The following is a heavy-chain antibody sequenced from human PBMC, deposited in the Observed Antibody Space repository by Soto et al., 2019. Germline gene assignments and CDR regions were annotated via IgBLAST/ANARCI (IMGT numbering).Heavy chain of an antibody. CDR1: GGSFSGYY. Sequence: QVQLQQWGAGLLKPSETLSLTCAVYGGSFSGYYWSWIRQPPGKGLEWIGEINHSGSTNYNPSLKSRVTISVDTSKNQFSLKLSSVTAADTAVYYCARGLPYSREPKPDYWGQRTLVTVSS. CDR2: INHSGST. J-gene: IGHJ4*02. D-gene: IGHD2-21*01. V-gene: IGHV4-34*01. CDR3: ARGLPYSREPKPDY.